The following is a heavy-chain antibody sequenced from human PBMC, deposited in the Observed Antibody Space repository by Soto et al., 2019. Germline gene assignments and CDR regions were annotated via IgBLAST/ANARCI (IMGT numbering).Heavy chain of an antibody. V-gene: IGHV3-30-3*01. CDR2: ISYDGSNK. CDR3: ARGYGTDV. J-gene: IGHJ6*02. CDR1: GFTFSSYA. Sequence: QVQLVESGGGMVQPGRSLRLSCAASGFTFSSYAMHWVRQAPGKGLEWVAVISYDGSNKYYADSVKGRFTISRDNSKNTVYLQMNSLRAEDTAVYYCARGYGTDVWGQGTTVTVSS.